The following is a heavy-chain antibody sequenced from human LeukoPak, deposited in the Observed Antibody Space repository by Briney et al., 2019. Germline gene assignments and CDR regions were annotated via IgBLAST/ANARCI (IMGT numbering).Heavy chain of an antibody. D-gene: IGHD6-6*01. Sequence: PGGSLRLSCATSGFTLSSYVMHWVRQAPGKGLEWVAVISYDGSNKYYADSVKGRFTISRDHAKNSVYLQVTSLRVEDTAVYYCARIGYSSSSLDYWGRGTLVTVSS. J-gene: IGHJ4*02. V-gene: IGHV3-30*04. CDR2: ISYDGSNK. CDR1: GFTLSSYV. CDR3: ARIGYSSSSLDY.